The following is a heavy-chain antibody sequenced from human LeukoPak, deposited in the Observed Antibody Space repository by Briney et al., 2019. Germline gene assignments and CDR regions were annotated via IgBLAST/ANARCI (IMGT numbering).Heavy chain of an antibody. Sequence: RGSLRLSCAASGFTFSSYAMHWVRQAPGKGLEWVAVISYDGSNKYYADSVKGRFTISRDNSKNTLYLQMNSLRAEDTAVYYCAREAQWLLRTFDYWGQGTLVTVSS. CDR1: GFTFSSYA. CDR2: ISYDGSNK. J-gene: IGHJ4*02. CDR3: AREAQWLLRTFDY. V-gene: IGHV3-30-3*01. D-gene: IGHD3-22*01.